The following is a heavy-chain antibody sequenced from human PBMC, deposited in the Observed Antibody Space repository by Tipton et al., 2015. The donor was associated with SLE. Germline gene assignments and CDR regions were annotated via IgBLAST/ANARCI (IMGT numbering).Heavy chain of an antibody. J-gene: IGHJ6*02. V-gene: IGHV4-39*07. CDR2: IYYSGST. CDR1: GGSVSSGSYY. D-gene: IGHD4-11*01. Sequence: TLSLTCTVSGGSVSSGSYYWGWIRQPPGKGLGWIGSIYYSGSTYYNPSLKSRVTISVDTSKNQFSLKLSSVTAADTAVYYCARDVYSLYYYYYGMDVWGQGTTVTVSS. CDR3: ARDVYSLYYYYYGMDV.